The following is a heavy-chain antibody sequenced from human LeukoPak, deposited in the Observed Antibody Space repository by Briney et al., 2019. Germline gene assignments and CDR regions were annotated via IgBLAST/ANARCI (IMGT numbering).Heavy chain of an antibody. CDR1: GFTFSSYG. Sequence: PGRSLRLSCAASGFTFSSYGMHWVRQAPGKGLEWVAVIWYDGSNKYYADSVKGRFTISRDNSKNTLCLQMNSLRAEDTAVYYCAREGYCSSTSCYLPLDYWGQGTLVTVSS. V-gene: IGHV3-33*01. CDR3: AREGYCSSTSCYLPLDY. CDR2: IWYDGSNK. D-gene: IGHD2-2*01. J-gene: IGHJ4*02.